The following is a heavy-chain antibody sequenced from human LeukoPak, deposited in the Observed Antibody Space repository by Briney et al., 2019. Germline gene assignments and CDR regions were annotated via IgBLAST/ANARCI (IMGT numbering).Heavy chain of an antibody. CDR2: TYYRSKWYN. V-gene: IGHV6-1*01. CDR1: GDSVSSNSAA. Sequence: SQTLSLTCAISGDSVSSNSAAWNWIRQSPSRGLEWLGRTYYRSKWYNDYAVSVKSRITINPDTSKNQFSLQLNSVTPEDTAVYYCARAQGRRPNYYYYYMDVWGKGTTVTISS. J-gene: IGHJ6*03. CDR3: ARAQGRRPNYYYYYMDV.